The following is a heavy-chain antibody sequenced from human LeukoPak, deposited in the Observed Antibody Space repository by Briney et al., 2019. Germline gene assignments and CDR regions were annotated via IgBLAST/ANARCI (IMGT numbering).Heavy chain of an antibody. Sequence: PSETLSLTCTVSGASISNYFWSWIRQPPGKGLEWIGHIYYSGSTNYNPSLKSRVTISVDTSNNQFSLNLSSVTAADTAVYYCARTPPLETYYYIDVWGEGTTVTVS. CDR2: IYYSGST. CDR3: ARTPPLETYYYIDV. V-gene: IGHV4-59*08. J-gene: IGHJ6*03. CDR1: GASISNYF.